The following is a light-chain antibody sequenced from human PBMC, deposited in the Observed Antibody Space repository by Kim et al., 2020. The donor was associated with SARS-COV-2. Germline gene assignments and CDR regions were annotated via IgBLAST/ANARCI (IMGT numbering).Light chain of an antibody. CDR1: KLGDKY. V-gene: IGLV3-1*01. CDR2: QNT. J-gene: IGLJ3*02. Sequence: SYELTQPPSVSVSPGQTASITCSGDKLGDKYVCWYQQKPGQSPVLVIYQNTKRPSGIPERFSGSNSGNTATLTISGTQAMDEADYYCQAWDSSTAVFGGGTQLTVL. CDR3: QAWDSSTAV.